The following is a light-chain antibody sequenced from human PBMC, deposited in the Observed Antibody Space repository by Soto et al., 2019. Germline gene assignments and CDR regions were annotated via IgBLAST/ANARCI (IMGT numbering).Light chain of an antibody. CDR2: GSS. CDR1: RSNFGAGYD. J-gene: IGLJ2*01. CDR3: QSFDGILSGVI. V-gene: IGLV1-40*01. Sequence: QSVLTQPPSVSGAPGQSVTISCTGSRSNFGAGYDVHWYQHLPGSAPKLLIYGSSNRPSGVPDRFSGSKSGTSSSLAITGLQAEDEADSYCQSFDGILSGVIFGGGSKLTGL.